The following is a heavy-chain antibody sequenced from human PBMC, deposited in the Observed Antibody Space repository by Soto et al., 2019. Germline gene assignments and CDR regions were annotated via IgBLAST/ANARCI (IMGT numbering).Heavy chain of an antibody. V-gene: IGHV4-34*01. CDR1: GGSLSGYY. D-gene: IGHD3-10*01. CDR3: ARGFHNGSGSYYYYMDV. Sequence: QVQLQQWGAGLLKPSETLSLTCAVYGGSLSGYYWSWIRQPPGKGLEWIGEINHSGSTNYNPSLKSRVTISVDTSKNQFSLKLSSVTAADTAVYYCARGFHNGSGSYYYYMDVWGKGTTVTVSS. CDR2: INHSGST. J-gene: IGHJ6*03.